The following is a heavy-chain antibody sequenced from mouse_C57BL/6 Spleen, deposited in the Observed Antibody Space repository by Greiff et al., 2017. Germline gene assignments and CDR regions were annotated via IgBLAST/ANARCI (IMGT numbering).Heavy chain of an antibody. V-gene: IGHV1-72*01. CDR2: FDPNSGGT. J-gene: IGHJ3*01. CDR3: ARSIYYDYDWFAY. Sequence: QVQLQQPGAELVKPGASVKLSCKASGYTFTSYWMHWVKQRPGRGLEWIGRFDPNSGGTKYNEKFKSKATLTVDKPSSTAYMQLSSLTSEDSAVYYCARSIYYDYDWFAYWGQGTLVTVSA. CDR1: GYTFTSYW. D-gene: IGHD2-4*01.